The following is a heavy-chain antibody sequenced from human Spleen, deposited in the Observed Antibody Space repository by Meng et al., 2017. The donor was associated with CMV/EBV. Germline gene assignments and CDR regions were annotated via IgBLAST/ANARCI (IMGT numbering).Heavy chain of an antibody. D-gene: IGHD3-10*01. Sequence: GSLRLSCAASGFTFSSYAMSWVRQAPGKGLEWVSAISGSGGSTYYADSVKGRFTTSRDNSKNTLYPQMNSLRAEDTAVYYCAKGSAPYYGMDVWGQGTTVTVSS. CDR1: GFTFSSYA. CDR2: ISGSGGST. CDR3: AKGSAPYYGMDV. J-gene: IGHJ6*02. V-gene: IGHV3-23*01.